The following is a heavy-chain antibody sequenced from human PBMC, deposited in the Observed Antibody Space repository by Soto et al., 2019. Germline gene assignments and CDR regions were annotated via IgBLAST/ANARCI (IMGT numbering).Heavy chain of an antibody. D-gene: IGHD3-10*01. V-gene: IGHV1-18*01. J-gene: IGHJ5*02. CDR1: GYTFTNYG. CDR3: ARGVGSGSYYNQYNWFDP. CDR2: INVYNGNT. Sequence: GASVKVSCKASGYTFTNYGISWVRQAPGQGLEWMGWINVYNGNTKYAQKVQGRATMTTDTSTSTAYMELRSLRSDDTAVYYCARGVGSGSYYNQYNWFDPWGQGTLVTV.